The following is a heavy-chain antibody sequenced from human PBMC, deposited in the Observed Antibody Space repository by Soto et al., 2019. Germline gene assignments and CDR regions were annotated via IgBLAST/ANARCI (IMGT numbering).Heavy chain of an antibody. CDR3: ARRYGSAFDF. J-gene: IGHJ3*01. CDR2: IYYSGST. Sequence: LSLTCTVSGGSISSYYWSWIRQPPGKGLEWIGYIYYSGSTNYNPSLKSRVTISVDTSKNQFSLKLTSVTAADTAVYYCARRYGSAFDFWGQGTMVTVSS. V-gene: IGHV4-59*01. CDR1: GGSISSYY. D-gene: IGHD3-10*01.